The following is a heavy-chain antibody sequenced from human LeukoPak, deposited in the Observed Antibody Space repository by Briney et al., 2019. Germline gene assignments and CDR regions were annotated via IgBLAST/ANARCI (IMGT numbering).Heavy chain of an antibody. CDR2: ISAYNGNT. V-gene: IGHV1-18*01. D-gene: IGHD3-22*01. J-gene: IGHJ4*02. CDR3: ARGPQYYYDSSGTPHLDY. Sequence: ASVKVSCKASGYTFTSYGISWVRQAPGQGLEWMGWISAYNGNTNYAQKLQGRVTMTTDTSTSTAYMELRSLRSDDTAVYYCARGPQYYYDSSGTPHLDYWGQGTLVTVSS. CDR1: GYTFTSYG.